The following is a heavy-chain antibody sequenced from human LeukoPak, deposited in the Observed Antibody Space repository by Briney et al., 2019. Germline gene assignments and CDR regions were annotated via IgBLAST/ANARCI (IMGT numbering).Heavy chain of an antibody. V-gene: IGHV4-39*01. Sequence: SETLSLTCTVSGGSISSSSYYWGWIRQPPGKGLEWIGSIYYSGSTYYNPSLKSRVTISVDTSKNQFSLKLSSVTAADTAVYYCATTEGIVPAAIPWGQGTLVTVSS. D-gene: IGHD2-2*01. J-gene: IGHJ5*02. CDR2: IYYSGST. CDR3: ATTEGIVPAAIP. CDR1: GGSISSSSYY.